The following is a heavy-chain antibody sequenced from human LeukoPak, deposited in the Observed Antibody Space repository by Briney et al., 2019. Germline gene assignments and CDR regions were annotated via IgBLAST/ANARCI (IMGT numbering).Heavy chain of an antibody. CDR1: VYTFTSYG. CDR3: ARVEMATIADY. V-gene: IGHV1-18*01. J-gene: IGHJ4*02. Sequence: GASVKVSCKASVYTFTSYGISWVRQAPGQGLEWMGWISACNGNTNYAQKLQGRVTMTTDTSTSTAYMELRSLRSDDTAVYYCARVEMATIADYWGQGTLVTVSS. CDR2: ISACNGNT. D-gene: IGHD5-24*01.